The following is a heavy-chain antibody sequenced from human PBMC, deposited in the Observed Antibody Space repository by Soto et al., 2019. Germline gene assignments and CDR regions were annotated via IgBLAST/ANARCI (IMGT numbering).Heavy chain of an antibody. V-gene: IGHV5-51*01. CDR1: GHTFTYYW. D-gene: IGHD1-26*01. Sequence: GESLKISCEGSGHTFTYYWICWVRQMPGKGLDRMGATYPFDSDTSYSPSFQGRATISAVQSTNTAYLVLSRLQASGTAIYYCGTHYRGATQGIENWDQGTLVTVSS. CDR2: TYPFDSDT. J-gene: IGHJ4*01. CDR3: GTHYRGATQGIEN.